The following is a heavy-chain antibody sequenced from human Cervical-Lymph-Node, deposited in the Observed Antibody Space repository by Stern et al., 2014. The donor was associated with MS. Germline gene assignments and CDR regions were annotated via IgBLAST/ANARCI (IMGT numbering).Heavy chain of an antibody. D-gene: IGHD2-21*02. Sequence: EVQLVESGGGLVQPGGSLRHSCAASGFTFSDHYMDWVRQAPGKGLEWVGRTRNKANSYTTEYAASVKGRFTISRDDSKNSLYLQMNSLKTEDTAVYYCALGGLLYFDYWGQGTLVTVSS. CDR2: TRNKANSYTT. J-gene: IGHJ4*02. CDR3: ALGGLLYFDY. CDR1: GFTFSDHY. V-gene: IGHV3-72*01.